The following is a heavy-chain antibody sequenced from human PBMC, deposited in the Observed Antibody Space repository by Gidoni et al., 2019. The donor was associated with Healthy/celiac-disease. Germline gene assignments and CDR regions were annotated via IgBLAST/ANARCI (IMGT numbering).Heavy chain of an antibody. J-gene: IGHJ3*02. CDR2: ISYDGSNK. V-gene: IGHV3-30*18. Sequence: QVQLVESGGGVVQPGRSLRRSCAAPGFPFSSYGMHWVRQAPGKGLEWVAVISYDGSNKYYADSVKGRFTISRDNSKNTLYLQMNSLRAEDTAVYYCAKNGIAAAGTVFSAFDIWGQGTMVTVSS. D-gene: IGHD6-13*01. CDR3: AKNGIAAAGTVFSAFDI. CDR1: GFPFSSYG.